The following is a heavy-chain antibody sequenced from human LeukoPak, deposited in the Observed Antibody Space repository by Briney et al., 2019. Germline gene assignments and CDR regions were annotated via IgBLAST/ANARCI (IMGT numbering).Heavy chain of an antibody. Sequence: ASVKVSCKASGYTFTSYDINWVRQATGQGLEWMGWMNPNSGNTGYAQKFQGRVTMTRNTSISTAYMELSSLRSEDTAVYYCARAGYSSGWYVGWGQGTLVTVSS. V-gene: IGHV1-8*01. CDR1: GYTFTSYD. CDR2: MNPNSGNT. CDR3: ARAGYSSGWYVG. J-gene: IGHJ4*02. D-gene: IGHD6-19*01.